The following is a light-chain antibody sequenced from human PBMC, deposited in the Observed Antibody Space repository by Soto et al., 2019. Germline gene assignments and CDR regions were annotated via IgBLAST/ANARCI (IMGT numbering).Light chain of an antibody. CDR2: GAY. CDR1: QSVSSSY. J-gene: IGKJ2*01. Sequence: EIVLTQSPGTLSLSPGERATLSCRPSQSVSSSYIDWYQQKPGQAPRLLIYGAYNRAPGIPDRFSGIGSGTACSITISRLEPEDFAVYYCQQYGTSLSYTFGQGTKLEIK. CDR3: QQYGTSLSYT. V-gene: IGKV3-20*01.